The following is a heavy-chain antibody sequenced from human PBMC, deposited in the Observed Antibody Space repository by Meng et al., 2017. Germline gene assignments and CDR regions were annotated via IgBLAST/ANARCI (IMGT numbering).Heavy chain of an antibody. Sequence: GESLKISCAASGFTFDDYGMSWVRQAPGKGLEWVSGINWNGGSTGYADSVKGRFTISRDNAKNSLYLQMNSLRAEDTALYYCAKDRTYCSSTSCYYEGYYFDYWGQGTLVTVSS. CDR3: AKDRTYCSSTSCYYEGYYFDY. CDR2: INWNGGST. J-gene: IGHJ4*02. V-gene: IGHV3-20*04. D-gene: IGHD2-2*01. CDR1: GFTFDDYG.